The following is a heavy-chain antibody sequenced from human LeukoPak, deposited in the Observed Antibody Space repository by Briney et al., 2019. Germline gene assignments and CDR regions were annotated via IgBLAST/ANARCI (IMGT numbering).Heavy chain of an antibody. CDR2: ISNNGRNK. D-gene: IGHD3-22*01. Sequence: GGSLRLSCAASGFTFSSYAIHWVRQAPGKGLEWVAYISNNGRNKDYADSVKGRFTISRDNSKNTLYLQVNSLRPEDTAVYYCTRDLSGHYSIDYWGQGTLVTVSS. J-gene: IGHJ4*02. CDR1: GFTFSSYA. CDR3: TRDLSGHYSIDY. V-gene: IGHV3-30*04.